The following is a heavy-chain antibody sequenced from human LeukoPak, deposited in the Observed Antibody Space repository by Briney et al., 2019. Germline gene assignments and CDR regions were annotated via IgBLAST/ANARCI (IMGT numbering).Heavy chain of an antibody. J-gene: IGHJ4*02. D-gene: IGHD3-3*01. CDR2: ISSSSSTI. CDR1: GFIFSSYH. V-gene: IGHV3-48*02. CDR3: ADLEGWRGY. Sequence: GGSLRLSCAASGFIFSSYHMNWVRQAPGKGLGWVSYISSSSSTIHYADSVKGRFTISRDNAKNSLYLQMNSPRDEDTAVYYCADLEGWRGYWGQGTLVTVSS.